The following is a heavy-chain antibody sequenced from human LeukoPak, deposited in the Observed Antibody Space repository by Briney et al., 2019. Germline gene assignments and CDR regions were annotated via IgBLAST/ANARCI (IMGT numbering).Heavy chain of an antibody. V-gene: IGHV3-23*01. J-gene: IGHJ4*02. CDR1: GFTFSSRG. D-gene: IGHD1-26*01. CDR2: ISGTDGST. CDR3: ARGSGAYFH. Sequence: GGSLRLSCAASGFTFSSRGMSWVRQAPGKGLEWVSTISGTDGSTKYTESVKGRCTISRDNFKNTLYLQIDNVRAEDTALYYCARGSGAYFHWGQGTLVTVSS.